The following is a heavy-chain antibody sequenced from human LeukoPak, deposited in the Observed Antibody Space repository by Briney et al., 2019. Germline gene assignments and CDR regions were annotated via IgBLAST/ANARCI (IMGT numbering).Heavy chain of an antibody. CDR1: GYTFTSYG. D-gene: IGHD3-22*01. J-gene: IGHJ4*02. CDR3: ARDWYYYDSRGYYNFDY. CDR2: ISAYNGNT. Sequence: GASVKVSCKASGYTFTSYGISWVRQAPGQGLEWMGWISAYNGNTNYAQKLQGRVTMTTDTSTSTAYMELRSLRSDDTAVYYCARDWYYYDSRGYYNFDYWGQGTLVTVSS. V-gene: IGHV1-18*01.